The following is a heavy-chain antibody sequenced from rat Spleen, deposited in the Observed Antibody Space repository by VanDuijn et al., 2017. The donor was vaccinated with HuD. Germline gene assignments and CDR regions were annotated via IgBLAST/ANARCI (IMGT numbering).Heavy chain of an antibody. D-gene: IGHD5-1*01. Sequence: EVQLVESGGGLVQPGRSLKLSCVASGFTFNKSWMTWIRQAPGKGLEWIASINDNGGSTFYPDSVKDRFTISRDNAKSTLYPQMNSLRSEDTATYYCSRGDGSWDYWGQGVMVTVSS. V-gene: IGHV5-31*01. J-gene: IGHJ2*01. CDR1: GFTFNKSW. CDR3: SRGDGSWDY. CDR2: INDNGGST.